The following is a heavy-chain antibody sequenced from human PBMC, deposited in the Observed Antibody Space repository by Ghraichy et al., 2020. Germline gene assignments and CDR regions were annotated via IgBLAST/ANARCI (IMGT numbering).Heavy chain of an antibody. Sequence: SETLSLTCAVYGGSFSGYYWSWIRQPPGKGLEWIGEINHSGSTNYNPSLKSRVTISVDTSKNQFSLKLSSVTAADTAVYYCASKKLRDYDFWSGYSNWFDPWGQGTLVTVSS. CDR2: INHSGST. CDR1: GGSFSGYY. V-gene: IGHV4-34*01. J-gene: IGHJ5*02. CDR3: ASKKLRDYDFWSGYSNWFDP. D-gene: IGHD3-3*01.